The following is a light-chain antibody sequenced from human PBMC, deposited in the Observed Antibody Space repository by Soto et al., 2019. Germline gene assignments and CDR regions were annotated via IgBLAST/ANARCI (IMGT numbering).Light chain of an antibody. V-gene: IGLV1-40*01. J-gene: IGLJ3*02. CDR1: SSNIGAGYD. CDR2: DNN. CDR3: SSYTSSSTWV. Sequence: QSVLTQPPSVSGAPGQRVTISCTGSSSNIGAGYDVHWYQQLPGTVPKLVIYDNNQRPSGVLDRFSGSKSGTSASLAITGLQAEDEADYYSSSYTSSSTWVFGGGTKLTVL.